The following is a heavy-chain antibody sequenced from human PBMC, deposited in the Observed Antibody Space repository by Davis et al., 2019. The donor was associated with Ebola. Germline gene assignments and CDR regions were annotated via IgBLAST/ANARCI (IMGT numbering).Heavy chain of an antibody. J-gene: IGHJ6*02. CDR2: IYYTGTT. V-gene: IGHV4-39*07. CDR3: ASPPGYYGMDV. CDR1: GGSVSSTSYY. Sequence: SETLSLTCTVSGGSVSSTSYYWGWIRQPPGKGLEWIGIIYYTGTTNYNPSLKSRVTISVDTSKNQFSLKLSSVTAADTAVYYCASPPGYYGMDVWGQGTTVTVSS.